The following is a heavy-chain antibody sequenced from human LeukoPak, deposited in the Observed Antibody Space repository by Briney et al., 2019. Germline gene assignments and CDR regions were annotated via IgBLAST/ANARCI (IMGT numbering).Heavy chain of an antibody. CDR3: ARDRAWNYFDY. V-gene: IGHV3-30*03. J-gene: IGHJ4*02. Sequence: GGSLRLSCAVSGFTFSSSCMHWVRQAPGKGLEWVAIISNDGSRKYYAHSVEGRFTISRDNSKNTLYLQMDSLRAEDTAVYYCARDRAWNYFDYWGQGTLVTVSS. CDR1: GFTFSSSC. CDR2: ISNDGSRK. D-gene: IGHD3-3*01.